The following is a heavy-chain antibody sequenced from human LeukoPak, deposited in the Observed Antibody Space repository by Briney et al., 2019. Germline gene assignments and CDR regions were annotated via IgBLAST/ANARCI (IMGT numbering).Heavy chain of an antibody. CDR1: GGSFSGYY. CDR3: ARVGPYYYYYYMDV. CDR2: INHSGST. J-gene: IGHJ6*03. V-gene: IGHV4-34*01. Sequence: SETLSLTCAVYGGSFSGYYWSWIRQPPGKGLEWIGEINHSGSTNYNPSLKSRVTISVDTSKNQFSLKLSSVTAADTAVYYCARVGPYYYYYYMDVWGKGTTVTVSS.